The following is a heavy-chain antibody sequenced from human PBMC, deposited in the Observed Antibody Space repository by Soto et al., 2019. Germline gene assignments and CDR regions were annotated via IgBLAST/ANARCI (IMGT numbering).Heavy chain of an antibody. CDR1: GYTFSIHG. Sequence: ASVMVSCQAFGYTFSIHGVSWVRQAPGQGLEWMGWTSAYSGGTNYAQRLQGRVTMTTDTSTSTAYMELRALRPDDTAVYHCARGGGIYTTSWPIDYWGQGTPVTVSS. J-gene: IGHJ4*02. V-gene: IGHV1-18*01. CDR3: ARGGGIYTTSWPIDY. D-gene: IGHD2-2*01. CDR2: TSAYSGGT.